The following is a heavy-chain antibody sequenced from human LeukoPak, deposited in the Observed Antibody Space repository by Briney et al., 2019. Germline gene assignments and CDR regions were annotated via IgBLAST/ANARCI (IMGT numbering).Heavy chain of an antibody. D-gene: IGHD1-1*01. J-gene: IGHJ4*02. Sequence: GGSLRLSCAASGFTVSSNYMSWVRQAPGKGLEWGSVIYSGSSTYYADSVKVRFTTSRDNTKNTLYLQMSSLTAEDTAVYYCARSPKLEPFDYWGQGTLVTVSS. V-gene: IGHV3-66*01. CDR2: IYSGSST. CDR1: GFTVSSNY. CDR3: ARSPKLEPFDY.